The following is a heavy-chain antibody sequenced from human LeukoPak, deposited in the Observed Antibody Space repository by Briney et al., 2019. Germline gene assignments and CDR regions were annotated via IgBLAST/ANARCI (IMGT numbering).Heavy chain of an antibody. V-gene: IGHV5-51*01. CDR1: GYSFTRFW. CDR2: IYPGDSDT. D-gene: IGHD5-24*01. J-gene: IGHJ4*02. Sequence: GESLKIPCKGFGYSFTRFWIGWVGQMPGKGLEWMGIIYPGDSDTRYSPSFQGQVTISADKSISTAYLQWSSLKASDTAMYYCARRRDGYNFDYWGQGTLVTVSS. CDR3: ARRRDGYNFDY.